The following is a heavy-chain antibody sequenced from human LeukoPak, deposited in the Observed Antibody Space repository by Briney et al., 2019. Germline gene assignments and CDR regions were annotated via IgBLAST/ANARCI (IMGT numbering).Heavy chain of an antibody. V-gene: IGHV4-39*01. CDR1: GGSISISSYL. CDR3: ARHNAYSYGRLDY. Sequence: PSETLSLTCTVSGGSISISSYLWGWVRQPPGKGLEWIGIIYYSGITYNNPSLRSRFTISVDTSKNQFSLRLRSVTAADTAVYYCARHNAYSYGRLDYWGQGSLVTVSS. D-gene: IGHD5-18*01. J-gene: IGHJ4*02. CDR2: IYYSGIT.